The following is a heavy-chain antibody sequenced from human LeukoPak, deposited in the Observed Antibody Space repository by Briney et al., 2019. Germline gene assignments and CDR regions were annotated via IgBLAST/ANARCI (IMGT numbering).Heavy chain of an antibody. Sequence: SVKVSCKASGGTFSSYAISWVRQAPGQGLEWMGRIIPLFGTANYAQKFQGRVTITTDESTSTAYMELSSLRSEDTAVYYCARSMEWLAFDYWGQGTLVTVSS. D-gene: IGHD6-19*01. J-gene: IGHJ4*02. V-gene: IGHV1-69*05. CDR2: IIPLFGTA. CDR3: ARSMEWLAFDY. CDR1: GGTFSSYA.